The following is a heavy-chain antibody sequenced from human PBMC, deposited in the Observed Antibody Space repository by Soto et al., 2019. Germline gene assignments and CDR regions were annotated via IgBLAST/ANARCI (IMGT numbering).Heavy chain of an antibody. Sequence: EVQVVESGGGLVQPGGSLRLSCAASGFTFSSYWMHWVRQAPGKGLMWVSRISSDGSSTNYADSVKGRFTISRDNAKNTLFLHMNSLRAEDTAVYYCARGSSSWRNGRDIWGLGTVVTVSS. CDR1: GFTFSSYW. V-gene: IGHV3-74*01. CDR3: ARGSSSWRNGRDI. D-gene: IGHD6-13*01. CDR2: ISSDGSST. J-gene: IGHJ3*02.